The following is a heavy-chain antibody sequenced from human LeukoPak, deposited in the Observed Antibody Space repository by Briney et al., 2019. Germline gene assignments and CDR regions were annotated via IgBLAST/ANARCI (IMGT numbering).Heavy chain of an antibody. D-gene: IGHD3-22*01. V-gene: IGHV1-2*02. J-gene: IGHJ4*02. CDR3: ARVKTMIVVVRLFDY. Sequence: ASVKVSCKVSGYTFTDYYVHWVRQAPGEGLEGMGWINPNSGGTNYAQKFQGRVTMTRDTSISTAFMELSRLKSDETAVYYCARVKTMIVVVRLFDYWGQRTLVTVSS. CDR2: INPNSGGT. CDR1: GYTFTDYY.